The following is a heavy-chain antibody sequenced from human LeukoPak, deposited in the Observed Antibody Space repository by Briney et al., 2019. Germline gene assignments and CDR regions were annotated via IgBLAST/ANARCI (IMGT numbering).Heavy chain of an antibody. CDR2: INSDGSST. D-gene: IGHD5-18*01. J-gene: IGHJ4*02. CDR1: GFTVSSNY. V-gene: IGHV3-74*01. Sequence: GGSLRLSCAASGFTVSSNYMNWVRQAPGKGLVWVSRINSDGSSTSYADSVKGRFTISRDNANNTLYLQMNSLRADDTAVYYCAKGTAMEYWGQGTLVTVSS. CDR3: AKGTAMEY.